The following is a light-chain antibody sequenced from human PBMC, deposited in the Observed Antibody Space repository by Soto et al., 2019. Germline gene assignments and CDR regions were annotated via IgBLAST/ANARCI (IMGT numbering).Light chain of an antibody. J-gene: IGKJ1*01. CDR1: QSVSSNF. Sequence: EIVLTQSPGSLSLSPGEGATLFCRASQSVSSNFFAWYQQKPGQAPRLLINGASTRATGIPDRFSGSGSGTDFTLIISRLEPEDFAVYYCQQYASSVTFGQGTKVEIK. CDR2: GAS. V-gene: IGKV3-20*01. CDR3: QQYASSVT.